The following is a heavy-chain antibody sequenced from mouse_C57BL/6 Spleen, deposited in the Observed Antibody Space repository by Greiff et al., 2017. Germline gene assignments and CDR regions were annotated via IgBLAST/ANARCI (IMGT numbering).Heavy chain of an antibody. V-gene: IGHV1-54*01. CDR1: GYAFTNYL. Sequence: QVQLKQSGAELVRPGTSVKVSCKASGYAFTNYLIEWVKQRPGQGLEWIGVINPGSGGTNYNEKFKGKATLTADKSSSTAYMQLSSLTSEDSAVYFCAIYGSYAAMDYWGQGTSVTVSS. CDR2: INPGSGGT. CDR3: AIYGSYAAMDY. J-gene: IGHJ4*01. D-gene: IGHD2-1*01.